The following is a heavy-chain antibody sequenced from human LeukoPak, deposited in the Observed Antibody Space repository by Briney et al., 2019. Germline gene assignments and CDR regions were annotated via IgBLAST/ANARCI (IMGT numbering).Heavy chain of an antibody. D-gene: IGHD3-22*01. Sequence: PSETLSLTCTVSGYSISSGYYWGWIRQPPGKGLEWIGSIYHSGSTYYNPSLKSRVTISVDTSKNQFSLKLSSVTAADTAVYYCARVIPDDSSGYSDAFDIWGQGTMVTVSS. CDR1: GYSISSGYY. V-gene: IGHV4-38-2*02. CDR3: ARVIPDDSSGYSDAFDI. CDR2: IYHSGST. J-gene: IGHJ3*02.